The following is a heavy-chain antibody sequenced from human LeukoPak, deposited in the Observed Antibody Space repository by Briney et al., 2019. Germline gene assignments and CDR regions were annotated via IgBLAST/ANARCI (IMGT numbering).Heavy chain of an antibody. CDR2: IYTGGST. J-gene: IGHJ4*02. D-gene: IGHD3-22*01. CDR3: ARNLYYYDSSGYYYY. CDR1: GFTVSSHY. V-gene: IGHV3-66*01. Sequence: PGGSLRLSCAASGFTVSSHYMSWVRQAPGKGLEWVSAIYTGGSTYYAGSVKGRFTISRDNSKNTLYLQMNSLRAEDTAVYYCARNLYYYDSSGYYYYWGQGTLVTVSS.